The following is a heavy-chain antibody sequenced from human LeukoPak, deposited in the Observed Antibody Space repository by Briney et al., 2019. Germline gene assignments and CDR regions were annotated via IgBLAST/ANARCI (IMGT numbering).Heavy chain of an antibody. CDR2: IIPNFGTA. Sequence: SVKVSCKASGGTFSSYAISWVRQAPGQGLEWMGRIIPNFGTANYAQKFQGRVTITADKSTSTAYMELSSLRSEDTAVYYCARGYSSGWAPTLDYWGQGTLVTVSS. CDR1: GGTFSSYA. J-gene: IGHJ4*02. D-gene: IGHD6-19*01. V-gene: IGHV1-69*06. CDR3: ARGYSSGWAPTLDY.